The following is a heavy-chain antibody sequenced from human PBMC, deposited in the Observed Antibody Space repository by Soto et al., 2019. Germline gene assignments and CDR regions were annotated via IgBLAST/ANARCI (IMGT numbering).Heavy chain of an antibody. CDR1: GFTFSSYA. CDR2: ISGSGGST. CDR3: AKGAYCSGGSCYEGNWFDP. D-gene: IGHD2-15*01. J-gene: IGHJ5*02. Sequence: GGSLRLSCAASGFTFSSYAMSWVRQAPGKGLEWVSAISGSGGSTYYADSMKGRFTIYRDNSKNTLYLQVNSLRAEDTTVYYCAKGAYCSGGSCYEGNWFDPWCQETLVTVSS. V-gene: IGHV3-23*01.